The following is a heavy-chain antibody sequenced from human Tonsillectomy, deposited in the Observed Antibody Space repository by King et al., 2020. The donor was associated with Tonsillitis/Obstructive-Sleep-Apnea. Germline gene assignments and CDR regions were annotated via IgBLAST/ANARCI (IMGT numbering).Heavy chain of an antibody. CDR1: GYTFTSYG. D-gene: IGHD3-22*01. CDR2: ISAYNGNT. CDR3: ARDSMSHYFDISDSSGYYTFDY. J-gene: IGHJ4*02. Sequence: GQLVQSGAEVKKPGASVKVSCKASGYTFTSYGISWVRQAPGQGLEWMGWISAYNGNTNYAQKLQGRVTMTTDTSTSTAYLDLRSLRSDDPVVYYCARDSMSHYFDISDSSGYYTFDYWGQGTLVTVSS. V-gene: IGHV1-18*01.